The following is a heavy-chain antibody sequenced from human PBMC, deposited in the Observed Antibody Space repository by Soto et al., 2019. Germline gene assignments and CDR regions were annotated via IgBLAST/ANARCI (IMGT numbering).Heavy chain of an antibody. Sequence: QVQLVQSGAEVKKPGASVKVSCKASGYTFTSYGISWVRQAPGQGLEWMGWISAYNGNKKYAQKLQGRVTMTTDTSTRRAYMELRSLRSDDTAVYYCARDLGGSYYAPVDYWGQGTVVTVSS. CDR1: GYTFTSYG. J-gene: IGHJ4*02. D-gene: IGHD1-26*01. CDR2: ISAYNGNK. CDR3: ARDLGGSYYAPVDY. V-gene: IGHV1-18*01.